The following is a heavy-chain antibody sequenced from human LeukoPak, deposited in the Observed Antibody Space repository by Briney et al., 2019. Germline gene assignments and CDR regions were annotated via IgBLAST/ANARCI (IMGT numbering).Heavy chain of an antibody. V-gene: IGHV4-34*01. D-gene: IGHD2-21*01. Sequence: SETLSLTRGVYGGSFKGYHWSWVRQSPGKGLEWIGEINHSGSTNYNPSLKSRVTLSVDTSQSQVSLTLRSVTAADTAVYFCARGPWGSVIPTRDYFYYMDVWGKGTTVTVSS. CDR1: GGSFKGYH. CDR3: ARGPWGSVIPTRDYFYYMDV. CDR2: INHSGST. J-gene: IGHJ6*03.